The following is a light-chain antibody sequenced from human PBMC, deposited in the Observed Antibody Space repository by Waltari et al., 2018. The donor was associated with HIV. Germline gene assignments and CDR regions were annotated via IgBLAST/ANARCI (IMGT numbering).Light chain of an antibody. V-gene: IGLV2-14*01. CDR2: VVS. CDR1: RGDVGTYNY. Sequence: QSALTQPAAVSGSPGQSITISCTGARGDVGTYNYVSWYQQLPGKAPKLIIYVVSNRPSGLSNRFSGSKSGNTASLTISGLQAEDEGYYYCSSYTSRDTFVFGTGTEVTVL. J-gene: IGLJ1*01. CDR3: SSYTSRDTFV.